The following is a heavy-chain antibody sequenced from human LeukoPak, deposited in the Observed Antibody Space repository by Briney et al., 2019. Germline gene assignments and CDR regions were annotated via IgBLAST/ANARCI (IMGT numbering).Heavy chain of an antibody. CDR2: INPSGGST. J-gene: IGHJ4*02. CDR1: GYAFTSYY. Sequence: ASVKVSCKASGYAFTSYYMHWVRQAPGQGLEWMGIINPSGGSTNYAQKFQGRVTMTRDMSTSTVYMELSSLRSEDTAVYYCARGSYYDSSAYPTYFGYWGQGTLVTVSS. D-gene: IGHD3-22*01. V-gene: IGHV1-46*01. CDR3: ARGSYYDSSAYPTYFGY.